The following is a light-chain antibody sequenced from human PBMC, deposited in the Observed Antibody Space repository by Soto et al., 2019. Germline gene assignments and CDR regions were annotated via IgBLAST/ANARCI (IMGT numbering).Light chain of an antibody. CDR1: PRISSR. CDR2: AAS. CDR3: QQTYITPWT. Sequence: DIQMTPSPYSLYASVGDRVTITCRASPRISSRLNWYQQKPGKAPKLLIYAASNLQSGVPSRYRGSGSGTDFTLTITSLQPEYFATYCCQQTYITPWTFGQGTKVEVK. J-gene: IGKJ1*01. V-gene: IGKV1-39*01.